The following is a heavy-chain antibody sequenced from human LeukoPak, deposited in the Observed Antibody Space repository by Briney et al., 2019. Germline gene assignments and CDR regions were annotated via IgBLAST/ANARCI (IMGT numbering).Heavy chain of an antibody. CDR3: ARQRATFPSWAFNM. D-gene: IGHD2-21*01. V-gene: IGHV5-51*01. CDR1: GYTFTYYW. J-gene: IGHJ3*02. CDR2: IYPGDSDT. Sequence: GESLKISCKGSGYTFTYYWIGWVRQMPGKGLEWMGIIYPGDSDTRYSPSFQGQATISADKSTNTAYLQWNSLKASDTAMYYCARQRATFPSWAFNMWGQGTMVTVSS.